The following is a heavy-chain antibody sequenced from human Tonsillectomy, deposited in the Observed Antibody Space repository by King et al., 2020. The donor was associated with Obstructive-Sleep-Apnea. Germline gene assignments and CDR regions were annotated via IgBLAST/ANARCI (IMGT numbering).Heavy chain of an antibody. CDR1: GFTFSDYY. Sequence: VQLVESGGGLVKPGGSLRLSCAASGFTFSDYYMNWIRQAPGKGLEWVSYISSSCSIIYYADAVKGRLTISRDNAKNSLYLQMNSLRAEDTAVYYWARPLPIAVAGTYYYYGMDVWGQGTTVTVSS. D-gene: IGHD6-19*01. J-gene: IGHJ6*02. CDR2: ISSSCSII. CDR3: ARPLPIAVAGTYYYYGMDV. V-gene: IGHV3-11*01.